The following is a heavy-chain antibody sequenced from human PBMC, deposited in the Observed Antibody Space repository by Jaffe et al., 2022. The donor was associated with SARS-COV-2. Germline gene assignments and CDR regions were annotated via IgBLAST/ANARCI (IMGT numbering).Heavy chain of an antibody. CDR2: IYTSGST. D-gene: IGHD2-2*01. Sequence: QVQLQESGPGLVKPSQTLSLTCTVSGGSISSGSYYWSWIRQPAGKGLEWIGRIYTSGSTNYNPSLKSRVTISVDTSKNQFSLKLSSVTAADTAVYYCAREGGSTGLGYWGQGTLVTVSS. CDR1: GGSISSGSYY. V-gene: IGHV4-61*02. CDR3: AREGGSTGLGY. J-gene: IGHJ4*02.